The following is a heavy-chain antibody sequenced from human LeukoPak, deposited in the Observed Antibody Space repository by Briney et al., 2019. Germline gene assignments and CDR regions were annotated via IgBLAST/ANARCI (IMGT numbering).Heavy chain of an antibody. CDR1: GFTFSSYS. D-gene: IGHD6-19*01. CDR3: AKDRQWLVNYMDV. CDR2: ISSSLSYI. V-gene: IGHV3-21*04. Sequence: GGSLRLSCAASGFTFSSYSMNWVRQAPGKGLEWVSSISSSLSYIYYADSVKGRFTISRDNSKNTLYLQMNSLRAEDTAVYYCAKDRQWLVNYMDVWGKGTTVTISS. J-gene: IGHJ6*03.